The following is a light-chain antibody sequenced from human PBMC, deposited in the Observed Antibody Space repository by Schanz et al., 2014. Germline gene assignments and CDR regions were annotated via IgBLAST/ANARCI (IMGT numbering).Light chain of an antibody. J-gene: IGLJ2*01. CDR2: DVN. Sequence: QSALTQPASVSGSPGQSITISCTGTSSDVGGYNYVSWYQHHPGKAPKLMIYDVNNRPSGVSNRFSGSKSANTASLTISGLQAEDEADYYCSSYAGNNDFGVFGGGTKLTVL. CDR3: SSYAGNNDFGV. CDR1: SSDVGGYNY. V-gene: IGLV2-14*03.